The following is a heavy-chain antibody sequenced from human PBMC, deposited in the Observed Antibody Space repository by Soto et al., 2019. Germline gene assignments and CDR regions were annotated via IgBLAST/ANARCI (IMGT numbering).Heavy chain of an antibody. V-gene: IGHV4-31*03. CDR2: MAYSGGV. CDR3: ARVGCNNGACYGGFGP. J-gene: IGHJ5*02. D-gene: IGHD2-15*01. Sequence: QVQLQESGPGLVTPSQTLSLTCTVSGASITSGDFYWSWIRQQPGRGLEWIGYMAYSGGVSYNPSLRGRLRMSVDTSKNQFSLTLSSVTAADTAIYYCARVGCNNGACYGGFGPWGRGALVTVSS. CDR1: GASITSGDFY.